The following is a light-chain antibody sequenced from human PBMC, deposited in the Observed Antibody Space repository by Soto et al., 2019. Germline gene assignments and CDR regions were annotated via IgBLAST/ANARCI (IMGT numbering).Light chain of an antibody. CDR2: NDD. CDR1: ISNIGKDT. Sequence: QSVLTQPPSVSGTPGLRVNISCSGGISNIGKDTVNWYQQLPGTAPKLLMFNDDKRPSGVPDRFSGSRSGTSASLAISGLHSDYEAVYFCSTWDDSLNGWVFGGGTKLTVL. CDR3: STWDDSLNGWV. V-gene: IGLV1-44*01. J-gene: IGLJ3*02.